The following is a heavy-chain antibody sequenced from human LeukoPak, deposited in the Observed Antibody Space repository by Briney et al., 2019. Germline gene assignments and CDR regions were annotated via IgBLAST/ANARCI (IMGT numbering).Heavy chain of an antibody. V-gene: IGHV3-23*01. CDR2: VSAGGGST. CDR3: ARLRSKYWFDP. J-gene: IGHJ5*02. CDR1: GFTFNSCA. D-gene: IGHD4-11*01. Sequence: PGGSLRLSCAASGFTFNSCAMSWVRQAPGKGLEWVSSVSAGGGSTYYADSVKGRFTISRDNAKNSLYLQMNSLRADDTAVYYCARLRSKYWFDPWGQGTLVTVSS.